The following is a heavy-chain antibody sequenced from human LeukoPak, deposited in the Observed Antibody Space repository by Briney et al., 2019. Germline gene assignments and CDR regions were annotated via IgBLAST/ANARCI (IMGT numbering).Heavy chain of an antibody. D-gene: IGHD5-18*01. CDR1: GFTFSSYA. CDR3: AKKLSRSSYGFADY. CDR2: ISGSGGST. V-gene: IGHV3-23*01. Sequence: PGGSLRLSCAASGFTFSSYAMSWVRQAPGKGLEWVSAISGSGGSTYYADSVKGRFTISRDNSKNTLYLQMNSLRAEDTAVYYCAKKLSRSSYGFADYWGQGTLVTVSS. J-gene: IGHJ4*02.